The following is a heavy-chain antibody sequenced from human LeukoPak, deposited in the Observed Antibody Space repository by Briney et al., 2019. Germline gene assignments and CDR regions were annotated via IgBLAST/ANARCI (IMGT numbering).Heavy chain of an antibody. CDR2: INSDGSST. J-gene: IGHJ6*04. CDR3: ARTNYYYSYGMDV. Sequence: GGSLRLSCAASGFTFSSYWMHWVRHAPGKGLVWVSRINSDGSSTSYADSVKGRFTISRDNAKNTLYLQMNSLRAEDTAVYYCARTNYYYSYGMDVWGKGTTVTVSS. CDR1: GFTFSSYW. V-gene: IGHV3-74*01.